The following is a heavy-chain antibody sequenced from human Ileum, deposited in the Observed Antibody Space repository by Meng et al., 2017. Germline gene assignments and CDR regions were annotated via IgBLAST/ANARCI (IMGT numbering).Heavy chain of an antibody. CDR1: GGSISSYY. J-gene: IGHJ4*02. CDR3: ARGYSSGWFDY. D-gene: IGHD6-19*01. CDR2: IYYSGST. Sequence: QVQLQESGPGLVKPSETLSLTCTVSGGSISSYYWSWIRQPPGKGLEWIGHIYYSGSTNYNPSLKSRVTISVDTSKNQFSLKLSSVTAADTAVYYCARGYSSGWFDYWGQGTLVTVSS. V-gene: IGHV4-59*08.